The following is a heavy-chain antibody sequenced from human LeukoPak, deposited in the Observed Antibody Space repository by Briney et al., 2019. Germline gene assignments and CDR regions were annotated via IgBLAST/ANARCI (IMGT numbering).Heavy chain of an antibody. J-gene: IGHJ5*02. V-gene: IGHV3-23*01. CDR2: IDAGGGAT. D-gene: IGHD6-19*01. CDR1: GFSFSSYA. Sequence: PGESLRLSCAASGFSFSSYAMYWVRQPPGKGLGWVSTIDAGGGATYYADSVKGRFTISRDNSKSTFYLQMNSLRADDTAVYFCAKGSGSGWYGWFAPWGQGTLVTVSS. CDR3: AKGSGSGWYGWFAP.